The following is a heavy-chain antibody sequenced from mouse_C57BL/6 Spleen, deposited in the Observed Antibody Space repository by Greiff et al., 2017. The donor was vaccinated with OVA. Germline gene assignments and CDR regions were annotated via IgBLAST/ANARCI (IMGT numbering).Heavy chain of an antibody. CDR1: GYAFSSSW. V-gene: IGHV1-82*01. Sequence: VQLQQSGPELVKPGASVKISCKASGYAFSSSWMNWVKQRPGKGLEWIGRIYPGDGDTNYNGKFKGKATLTADKASSTAYMQLSSLTSEDSAVDFCARGGYYGSYYAMDYWGQGTSVTVSS. D-gene: IGHD1-1*01. CDR2: IYPGDGDT. J-gene: IGHJ4*01. CDR3: ARGGYYGSYYAMDY.